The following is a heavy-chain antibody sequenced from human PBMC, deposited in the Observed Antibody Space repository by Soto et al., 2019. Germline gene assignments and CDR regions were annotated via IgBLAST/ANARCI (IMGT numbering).Heavy chain of an antibody. CDR1: GGTFSSYA. Sequence: AASVKVSCKASGGTFSSYAISWVRQAPGQGLEWMGGIIPIFGTANYAQKFQGRVTITADKSTSTAYMELSSLRSEDTAVYYCARDWNHSNWFDPWGQGTLVTVSS. CDR2: IIPIFGTA. CDR3: ARDWNHSNWFDP. V-gene: IGHV1-69*06. J-gene: IGHJ5*02. D-gene: IGHD1-1*01.